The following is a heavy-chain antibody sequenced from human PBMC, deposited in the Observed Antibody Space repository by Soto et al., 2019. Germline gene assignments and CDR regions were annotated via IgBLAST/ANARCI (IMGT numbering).Heavy chain of an antibody. V-gene: IGHV3-23*01. D-gene: IGHD1-26*01. J-gene: IGHJ5*01. CDR3: TTHEEGAPWAGGFDS. CDR2: IRPGGDST. Sequence: GGSLRLSCASSVFRFITRAMSWVRQAPGKGLEWVASIRPGGDSTYYADSVKGRFAVSRDNSNVTLYLQMDSLRVEDTAIYYCTTHEEGAPWAGGFDSWGQGTLVTVSS. CDR1: VFRFITRA.